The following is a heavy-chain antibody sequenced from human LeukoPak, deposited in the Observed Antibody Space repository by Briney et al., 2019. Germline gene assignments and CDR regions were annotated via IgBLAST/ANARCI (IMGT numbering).Heavy chain of an antibody. CDR1: GYTFTGYY. Sequence: EASVKVSCKASGYTFTGYYIHWVRQAPGQGLEWMGLIDPNSGGTKYAQKFQGRVTMTRDTSISTAYMELSRLTSDDTAVYYCARTVVAATPDYNWFDPWGQGTLVTVSS. CDR2: IDPNSGGT. J-gene: IGHJ5*02. D-gene: IGHD2-15*01. CDR3: ARTVVAATPDYNWFDP. V-gene: IGHV1-2*02.